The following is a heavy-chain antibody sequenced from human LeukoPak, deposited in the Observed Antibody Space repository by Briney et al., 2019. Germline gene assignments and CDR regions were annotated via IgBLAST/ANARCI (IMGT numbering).Heavy chain of an antibody. CDR1: GYTFSDYY. V-gene: IGHV1-2*06. D-gene: IGHD2-15*01. CDR3: ARDGQQKWSPDDY. Sequence: GASVKVSCKASGYTFSDYYIHWVRQAPGQGLEWMGRINPNSGGTNYAQKFQGRVTMTRDTSISTAYMELSRLRSDDTAVYYCARDGQQKWSPDDYWGQGTLVTVSS. J-gene: IGHJ4*02. CDR2: INPNSGGT.